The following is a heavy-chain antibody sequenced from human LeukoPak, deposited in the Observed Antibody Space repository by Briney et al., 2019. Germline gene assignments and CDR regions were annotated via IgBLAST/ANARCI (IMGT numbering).Heavy chain of an antibody. CDR3: ARDFRLLWFGELLEIFDY. D-gene: IGHD3-10*01. Sequence: ASVKVSCKASGYTFTGYYMHWVRQAPGQGLEWMGRINPNSGGTNCAQKFQGRVTMTRDTSISTAYMELSRLRSDDTAVYYCARDFRLLWFGELLEIFDYWGQGTLVTVSS. CDR2: INPNSGGT. V-gene: IGHV1-2*06. CDR1: GYTFTGYY. J-gene: IGHJ4*02.